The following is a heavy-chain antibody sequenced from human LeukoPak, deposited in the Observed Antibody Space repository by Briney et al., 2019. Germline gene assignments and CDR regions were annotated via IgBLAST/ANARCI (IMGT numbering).Heavy chain of an antibody. Sequence: GGSLRLSCEASGFTFSSYWMSWVRQAPGKGLEWVANIKQDGSEKYYVDSVKGRFTISSDNAKNSLYLQMNSLRAEGTAVYYCARDGFNYDSSGYAGAFDIWGQGSMVTVSS. V-gene: IGHV3-7*05. CDR1: GFTFSSYW. J-gene: IGHJ3*02. D-gene: IGHD3-22*01. CDR2: IKQDGSEK. CDR3: ARDGFNYDSSGYAGAFDI.